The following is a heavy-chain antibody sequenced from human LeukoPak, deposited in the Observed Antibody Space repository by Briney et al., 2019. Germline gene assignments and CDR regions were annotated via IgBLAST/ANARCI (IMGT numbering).Heavy chain of an antibody. V-gene: IGHV3-30-3*02. J-gene: IGHJ5*02. CDR2: ISYDGSKT. D-gene: IGHD2-2*02. CDR3: AKCPRGVVVPAAIGNWFDP. Sequence: GGSLRLSCAASGFTFSSHAMHWVRQAPGKGLEWVAFISYDGSKTYYADSVKGRFTISKDNSKNTLYLQMNSLRAEDTAVYYCAKCPRGVVVPAAIGNWFDPWGQGTLVTVSS. CDR1: GFTFSSHA.